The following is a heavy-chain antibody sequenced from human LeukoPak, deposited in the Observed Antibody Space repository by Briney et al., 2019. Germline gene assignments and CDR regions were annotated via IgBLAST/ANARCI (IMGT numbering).Heavy chain of an antibody. CDR1: GFTFISYL. J-gene: IGHJ5*02. CDR2: INSDGSST. V-gene: IGHV3-74*01. CDR3: ARGYGDWFDP. D-gene: IGHD3-10*01. Sequence: GGSLRLSCAASGFTFISYLMHWVRQAPGKGLVWVSRINSDGSSTYYADSVKGRFSISRDNAKNTLYLQMNSLRAEDTAVYYCARGYGDWFDPWGQGTLVTVSS.